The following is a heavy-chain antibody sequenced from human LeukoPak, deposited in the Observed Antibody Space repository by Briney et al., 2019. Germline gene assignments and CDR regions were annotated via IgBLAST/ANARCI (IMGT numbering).Heavy chain of an antibody. CDR1: GGSISTSNYY. Sequence: SETLSLTCSVSGGSISTSNYYWVWIRQSPEKGLGWIGSIFHNGNAFYSPSLQSRVTMSLDTSKSQFYLRLTSVTAADTAVYYCARDGRFPPEVLPRYFDSWGQGTLVTVSS. D-gene: IGHD1-14*01. V-gene: IGHV4-39*07. CDR2: IFHNGNA. CDR3: ARDGRFPPEVLPRYFDS. J-gene: IGHJ4*02.